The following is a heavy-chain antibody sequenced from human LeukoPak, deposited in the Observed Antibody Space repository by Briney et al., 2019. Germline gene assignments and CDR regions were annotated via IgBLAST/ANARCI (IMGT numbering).Heavy chain of an antibody. J-gene: IGHJ6*03. V-gene: IGHV3-30*02. CDR2: IRYDGSNK. CDR1: GFTFSSYG. CDR3: AKDGRDFLIPGYSYGYYYYYYMDV. Sequence: PGGSLRLSCAASGFTFSSYGMHWVCQAPGKGLEWVAFIRYDGSNKYYADSVKGRFTISRDNSKNTLYLQMNSLRAEDTAVYYCAKDGRDFLIPGYSYGYYYYYYMDVWGKGTTVTISS. D-gene: IGHD5-18*01.